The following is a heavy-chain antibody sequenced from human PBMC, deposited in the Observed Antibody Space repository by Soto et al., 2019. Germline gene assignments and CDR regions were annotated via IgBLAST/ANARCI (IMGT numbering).Heavy chain of an antibody. CDR3: ASVVVAATTDGMDV. CDR1: GFTFSSYA. D-gene: IGHD2-15*01. CDR2: ISGSGGST. J-gene: IGHJ6*02. Sequence: GGSLRLSCAASGFTFSSYARSLVRQAPGKGLEWVSAISGSGGSTYYADSVKGRFTISRDNSKNTLYLQMNSMRAEDTVVYYCASVVVAATTDGMDVWGQGTTVTVSS. V-gene: IGHV3-23*01.